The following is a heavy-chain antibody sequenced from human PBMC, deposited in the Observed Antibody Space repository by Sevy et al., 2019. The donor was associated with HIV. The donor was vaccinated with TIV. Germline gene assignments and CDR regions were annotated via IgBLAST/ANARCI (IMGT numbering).Heavy chain of an antibody. CDR1: GFTFNYAW. D-gene: IGHD3-3*01. V-gene: IGHV3-15*01. J-gene: IGHJ6*02. Sequence: GGSLRLSCAASGFTFNYAWMSWVRQAPGKGLEWVGRIKSKTDGGTEDYAAHVKGRFTISREDSQNTLYLQMNSLKTEDTAVYYCASVVKNDFWDGHVNYYGLDVWGQGTTVTVSS. CDR3: ASVVKNDFWDGHVNYYGLDV. CDR2: IKSKTDGGTE.